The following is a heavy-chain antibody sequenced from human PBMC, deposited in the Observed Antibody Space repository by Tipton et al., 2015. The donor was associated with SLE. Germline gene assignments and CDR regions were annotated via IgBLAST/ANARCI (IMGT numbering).Heavy chain of an antibody. CDR3: ARPREGDPDAFDI. Sequence: TLSLTCTVSGGSIGSSSYYWGWIRQPPGKGLEWIGSIYYSGSTYYNPSLKSRVTISVDTSKNQFSLKLSSVTAADTAVYYCARPREGDPDAFDIWGQGTMVTVSS. J-gene: IGHJ3*02. CDR1: GGSIGSSSYY. D-gene: IGHD3-16*01. CDR2: IYYSGST. V-gene: IGHV4-39*07.